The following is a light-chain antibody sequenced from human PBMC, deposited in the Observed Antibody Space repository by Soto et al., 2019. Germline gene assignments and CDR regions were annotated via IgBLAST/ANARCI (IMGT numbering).Light chain of an antibody. Sequence: EIVLTQSPATLSLSPGERATLSCRASQSVGSSLAWYQQKPGQAPRLLINDSSNRATGIPARFSGSGSGTDFTLTISSLQSEDFAVYYCQQYNNWPPTFGQGTKVDIK. CDR1: QSVGSS. CDR2: DSS. J-gene: IGKJ1*01. CDR3: QQYNNWPPT. V-gene: IGKV3-11*01.